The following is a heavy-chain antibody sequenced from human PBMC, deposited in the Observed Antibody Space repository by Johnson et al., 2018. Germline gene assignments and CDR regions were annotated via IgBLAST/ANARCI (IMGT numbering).Heavy chain of an antibody. D-gene: IGHD6-6*01. J-gene: IGHJ6*03. CDR2: ISHSGST. CDR3: ARGVRRAARPRDSYYYMDV. CDR1: AGSIRSDY. V-gene: IGHV4-59*01. Sequence: QVQLQESGPGVVKPSETLSLTCTVSAGSIRSDYWNWIRQAPGKRLEWIGYISHSGSTSYNPSLRSRVTILADTSKNQFSLNLNSVTAADTAVYYGARGVRRAARPRDSYYYMDVWGKGTTVIVSS.